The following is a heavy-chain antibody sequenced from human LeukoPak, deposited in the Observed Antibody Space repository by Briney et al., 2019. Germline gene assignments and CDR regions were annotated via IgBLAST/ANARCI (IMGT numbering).Heavy chain of an antibody. J-gene: IGHJ3*02. CDR1: GFTFSSYW. CDR3: ARGDVVPAAISYAFGI. D-gene: IGHD2-2*02. Sequence: PGGSLRLSCAASGFTFSSYWMSWVRQAPGKGLEWVANIKQDGSEKYYVDSVKGRFTISRDNAKNSLYLQMNSLRAEDTAVYYCARGDVVPAAISYAFGIWGQGTMVTVSS. CDR2: IKQDGSEK. V-gene: IGHV3-7*01.